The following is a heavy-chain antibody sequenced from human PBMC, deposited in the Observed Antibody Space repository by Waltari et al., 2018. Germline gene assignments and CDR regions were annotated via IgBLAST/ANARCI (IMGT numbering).Heavy chain of an antibody. J-gene: IGHJ6*03. D-gene: IGHD2-8*01. Sequence: EMQLVESGGGLVKPGGSLRLSCAASGFTFSSYRRIWVRQAPGKGREWVSSISSSSSYIYYADSVKSRFTISRDNAKNSLCLQMNSLRAEDTAVYYCARDVRYYYMDVWGKGTTVTVSS. CDR3: ARDVRYYYMDV. CDR2: ISSSSSYI. V-gene: IGHV3-21*01. CDR1: GFTFSSYR.